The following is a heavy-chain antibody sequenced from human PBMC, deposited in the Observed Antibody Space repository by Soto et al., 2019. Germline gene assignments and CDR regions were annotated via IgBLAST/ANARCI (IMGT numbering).Heavy chain of an antibody. V-gene: IGHV1-69*12. CDR1: GGTFSSYT. J-gene: IGHJ2*01. CDR2: IIPIFGTA. Sequence: QVQLVQSGAEVKKPGSSVTVSCKASGGTFSSYTISWVRQAPGQGLEWMGGIIPIFGTANYAQKFLGRVTITADESTSTASMELSSLRSEDTAVYYCARGNHRWLQLWYFDLWGRGTLVTVSS. D-gene: IGHD5-12*01. CDR3: ARGNHRWLQLWYFDL.